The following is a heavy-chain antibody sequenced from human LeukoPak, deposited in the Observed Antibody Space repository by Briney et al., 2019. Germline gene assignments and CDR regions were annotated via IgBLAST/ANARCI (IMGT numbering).Heavy chain of an antibody. Sequence: GSLRLSCAASGFTFSSYSMNWVRQAPGRGLEWVAVISYDGSNKYYADSVKGRFTISRDNSKNTLYLQMNSLRAEDTAVYYCARDPTSSTSQRYYYYHYMDVWGKGTTVTVSS. J-gene: IGHJ6*03. CDR2: ISYDGSNK. V-gene: IGHV3-30*03. CDR1: GFTFSSYS. CDR3: ARDPTSSTSQRYYYYHYMDV. D-gene: IGHD2-2*01.